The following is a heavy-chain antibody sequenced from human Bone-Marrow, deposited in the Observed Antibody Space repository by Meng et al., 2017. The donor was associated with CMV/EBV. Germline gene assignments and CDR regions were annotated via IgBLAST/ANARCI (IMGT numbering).Heavy chain of an antibody. V-gene: IGHV3-30*18. J-gene: IGHJ4*02. Sequence: GGSLRLSCAASGFTFSSYGMHWVRQAPGKGLEWVAVISYDGSNKYYADSVKGRFTISRDNSKNTLYLQMNSLRAEDTAVYYCAKRRDYYDSSGYSYWGQGTLVTVSS. CDR2: ISYDGSNK. CDR1: GFTFSSYG. D-gene: IGHD3-22*01. CDR3: AKRRDYYDSSGYSY.